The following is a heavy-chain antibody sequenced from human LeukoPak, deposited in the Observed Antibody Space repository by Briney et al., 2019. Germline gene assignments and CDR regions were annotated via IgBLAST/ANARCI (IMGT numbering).Heavy chain of an antibody. CDR2: IYYSGST. J-gene: IGHJ5*02. Sequence: PSETLSLTCAVYGGSFSGYYWSWIRQPPGKGLEWIGYIYYSGSTNYNPSLKSRVTISVDTSKNQFSLKLSSVTAADTAVYYCARRLLHPSGWFDPWGQGTLVTVSS. V-gene: IGHV4-59*08. D-gene: IGHD6-25*01. CDR3: ARRLLHPSGWFDP. CDR1: GGSFSGYY.